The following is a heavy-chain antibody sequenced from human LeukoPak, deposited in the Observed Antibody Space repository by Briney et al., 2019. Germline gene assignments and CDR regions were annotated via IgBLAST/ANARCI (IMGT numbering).Heavy chain of an antibody. J-gene: IGHJ4*02. CDR2: ISGSGAST. D-gene: IGHD1-26*01. CDR3: AKDVGKWESLHFFDY. Sequence: GGSLRLSCLTSGFTLSTNAMSWVRQAPGKGLEWISGISGSGASTYYADSVKGRFTISRDDSRNTLYLQMNSLRGDDTAVYYCAKDVGKWESLHFFDYWGQGTLVTVPS. V-gene: IGHV3-23*01. CDR1: GFTLSTNA.